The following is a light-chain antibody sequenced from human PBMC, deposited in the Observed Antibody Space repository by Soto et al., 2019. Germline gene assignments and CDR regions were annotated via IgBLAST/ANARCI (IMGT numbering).Light chain of an antibody. CDR3: QSYDSSLSDSV. J-gene: IGLJ3*02. Sequence: QSVLTQPPSVSGAPGQRVTISCTGSSSNIGAGYDVHWYQQLPGTAPKLLIYGNTNRPSGVPDRFSGSESGTSASLAIAGLQAEDEADYYCQSYDSSLSDSVFGGGTKLTVL. CDR2: GNT. CDR1: SSNIGAGYD. V-gene: IGLV1-40*01.